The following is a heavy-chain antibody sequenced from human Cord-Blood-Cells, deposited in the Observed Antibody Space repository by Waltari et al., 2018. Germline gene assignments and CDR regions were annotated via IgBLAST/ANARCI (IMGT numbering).Heavy chain of an antibody. J-gene: IGHJ4*02. CDR3: ARDHRGIKYCSSTSCYGTIDY. CDR2: NNPNSGGT. V-gene: IGHV1-2*02. CDR1: GYTFTGYY. D-gene: IGHD2-2*01. Sequence: QVQLVQSGAEVKKPGASVKVSRKASGYTFTGYYMHWVRPAPGQGLEWMGWNNPNSGGTNYAQKFQGRVTMTRDTSISTAYMELNRLRSDDTAVYYCARDHRGIKYCSSTSCYGTIDYWGQGTLVTVSS.